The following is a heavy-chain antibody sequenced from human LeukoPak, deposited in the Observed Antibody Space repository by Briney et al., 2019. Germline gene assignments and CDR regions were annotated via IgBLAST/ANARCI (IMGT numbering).Heavy chain of an antibody. V-gene: IGHV3-15*01. CDR1: GFTFSNAW. CDR3: TTGKY. Sequence: GGSLRLSCAASGFTFSNAWMSWVRQAPGKGLEWVGHIKSKTDGGTTDYAAPVKGRFTISRDGSESTLSLQMNSLKTEDTAIYYCTTGKYWGQGTLVTVSS. CDR2: IKSKTDGGTT. J-gene: IGHJ4*02.